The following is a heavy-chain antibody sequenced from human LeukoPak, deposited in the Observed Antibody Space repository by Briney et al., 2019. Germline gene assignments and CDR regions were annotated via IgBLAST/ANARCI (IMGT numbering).Heavy chain of an antibody. J-gene: IGHJ4*02. V-gene: IGHV1-69*05. CDR3: ARSLIRFLEWLSN. CDR1: GGTFSSYA. Sequence: ASVKVSCKASGGTFSSYAISWVRQAPGQGLEWIGGIIPIFGTANYAQKFQGRVTITTDESTSTAYMELSSLRSEDTAAYYCARSLIRFLEWLSNWGQGTLVTVSS. CDR2: IIPIFGTA. D-gene: IGHD3-3*01.